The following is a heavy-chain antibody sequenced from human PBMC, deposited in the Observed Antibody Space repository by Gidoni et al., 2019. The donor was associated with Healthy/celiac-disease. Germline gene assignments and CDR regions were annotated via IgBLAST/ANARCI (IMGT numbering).Heavy chain of an antibody. CDR1: GYTFPSYA. D-gene: IGHD3-10*01. CDR2: MNPNSGNT. J-gene: IGHJ6*02. Sequence: QVQLVQSGAEVKKPGASVKVSCKASGYTFPSYAINWVRQATGQGLEWMGWMNPNSGNTGYAQKFQGRVTMTRNTSISTAYMELSSLRSEDTAVYYCASSYGSGSYSYYYYGMDVWGQGTTVTVSS. CDR3: ASSYGSGSYSYYYYGMDV. V-gene: IGHV1-8*01.